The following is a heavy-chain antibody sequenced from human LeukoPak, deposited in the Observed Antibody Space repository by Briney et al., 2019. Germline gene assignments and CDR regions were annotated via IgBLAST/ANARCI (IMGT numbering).Heavy chain of an antibody. CDR2: INHSGST. V-gene: IGHV4-34*01. J-gene: IGHJ4*02. CDR1: GGSFSGYY. Sequence: SETLSLTCAVYGGSFSGYYWSWIRQPPGKGLEWIGEINHSGSTNYNPSLKSRVTISVDTSKNQFSLKLSSVTAADTAVYYFARGWRAAAGSYYFDYWGQGTLVTVSS. D-gene: IGHD6-13*01. CDR3: ARGWRAAAGSYYFDY.